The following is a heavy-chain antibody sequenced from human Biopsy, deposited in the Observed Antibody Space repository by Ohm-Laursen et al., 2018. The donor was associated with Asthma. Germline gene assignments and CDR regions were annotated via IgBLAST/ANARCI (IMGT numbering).Heavy chain of an antibody. V-gene: IGHV4-31*03. CDR3: ARAQDYYDSRGYYRSLDY. D-gene: IGHD3-22*01. CDR1: YGSITSGGYY. J-gene: IGHJ4*02. Sequence: SETLSLTCTVSYGSITSGGYYWTWIRQHPGKGLEWIGFIYYSGSTYYNPSPKSRVSISIDTSKNQLSLKLSSVTAADTAVYYCARAQDYYDSRGYYRSLDYWGQGTLVTVSS. CDR2: IYYSGST.